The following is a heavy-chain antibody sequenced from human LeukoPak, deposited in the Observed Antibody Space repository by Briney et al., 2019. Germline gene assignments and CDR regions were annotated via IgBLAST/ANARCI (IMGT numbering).Heavy chain of an antibody. V-gene: IGHV3-23*01. J-gene: IGHJ4*02. CDR1: GFTFSSYA. CDR3: ANSYDILTGPGYFDY. CDR2: ISGSGGST. Sequence: GGSLRLSCAASGFTFSSYAMSWVRQAPGKGLEWVSAISGSGGSTYYADSVKGRFTISRDNSKNTLYLQMNSLRAEDTAVYYCANSYDILTGPGYFDYWGQGTLVTVSS. D-gene: IGHD3-9*01.